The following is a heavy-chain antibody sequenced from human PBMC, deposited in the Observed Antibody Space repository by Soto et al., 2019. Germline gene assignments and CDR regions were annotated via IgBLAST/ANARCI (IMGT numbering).Heavy chain of an antibody. CDR1: GYTFTSYY. CDR2: INPSGGST. CDR3: ARDSGLTTVEWPLDY. V-gene: IGHV1-46*01. Sequence: PPASVKVSCKASGYTFTSYYMHWVRQAPGQGLEWMGIINPSGGSTSYAQKFQGRVTMTRDTSTSTVYMELSSLRSEDTAVYYCARDSGLTTVEWPLDYWGQGTLVTVSS. J-gene: IGHJ4*02. D-gene: IGHD4-17*01.